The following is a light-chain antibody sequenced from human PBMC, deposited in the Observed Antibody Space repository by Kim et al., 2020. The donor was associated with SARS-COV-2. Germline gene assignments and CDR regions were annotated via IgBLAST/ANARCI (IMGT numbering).Light chain of an antibody. Sequence: LGGSVKLTWTLSSGHSSYIIAWHQQQPGKAPRYLMKLEGSGSYNKGSGVPDRFSGSSSGADRFLTISNLQSEDEADYYCETWDSKVFGGGTKVTVL. CDR2: LEGSGSY. V-gene: IGLV4-60*03. J-gene: IGLJ3*02. CDR1: SGHSSYI. CDR3: ETWDSKV.